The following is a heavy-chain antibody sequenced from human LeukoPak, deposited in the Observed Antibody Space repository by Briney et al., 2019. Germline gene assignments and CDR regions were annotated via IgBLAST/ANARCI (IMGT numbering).Heavy chain of an antibody. CDR1: GGSISSSSYY. CDR3: AGPSPAAVWFDP. J-gene: IGHJ5*02. D-gene: IGHD2-2*01. V-gene: IGHV4-39*01. CDR2: IYYSGST. Sequence: SETLSLTCTVSGGSISSSSYYWGWIRQPPGKGLERIGSIYYSGSTYYNPSLKSRVTISVDTSKNQFSLKLSSVTAADTAVYYCAGPSPAAVWFDPWGQGTLVTVSS.